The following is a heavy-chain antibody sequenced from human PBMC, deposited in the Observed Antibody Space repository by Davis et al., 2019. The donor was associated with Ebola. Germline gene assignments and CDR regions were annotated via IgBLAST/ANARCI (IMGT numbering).Heavy chain of an antibody. J-gene: IGHJ4*02. D-gene: IGHD2/OR15-2a*01. CDR2: INPNTGAT. V-gene: IGHV1-2*02. CDR3: ARSPFREYSHSPDFDS. Sequence: ASVKVSCKASGYTFTGYYIQWVRQAPGQGLEWLGWINPNTGATNFGHKFQGRVTLTRDTSITTAYMELSGLTSDNTAVYYCARSPFREYSHSPDFDSWGQGTLVTVSS. CDR1: GYTFTGYY.